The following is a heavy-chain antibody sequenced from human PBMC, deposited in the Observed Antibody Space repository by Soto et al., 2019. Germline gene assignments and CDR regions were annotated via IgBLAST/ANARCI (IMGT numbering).Heavy chain of an antibody. V-gene: IGHV4-39*01. CDR3: ARHRGPMVRGVITNGFDP. Sequence: SETLSLTCTVSGGSISSSSYYWGWIRQPPGKGLEWTGSIYYSRTTYNNPTLKRRVTISVDTSQNQFSLTLCSVTAAHTAAFYCARHRGPMVRGVITNGFDPWGQGTLVTVSS. CDR2: IYYSRTT. J-gene: IGHJ5*01. D-gene: IGHD3-10*01. CDR1: GGSISSSSYY.